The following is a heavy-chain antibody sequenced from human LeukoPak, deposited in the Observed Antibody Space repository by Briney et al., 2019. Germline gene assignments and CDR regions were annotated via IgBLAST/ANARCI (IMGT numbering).Heavy chain of an antibody. Sequence: SETLSLTCAVYGGSFSGYYYTWIRQPPGKGLEWIGEIHHSGSTNYNPSLKSRVTISVDTSKNQFSLKLSSVTAADTAVYYCAGYGNYWDWYFDLWGRGTLVTVSS. CDR3: AGYGNYWDWYFDL. J-gene: IGHJ2*01. CDR1: GGSFSGYY. V-gene: IGHV4-34*01. CDR2: IHHSGST. D-gene: IGHD4-11*01.